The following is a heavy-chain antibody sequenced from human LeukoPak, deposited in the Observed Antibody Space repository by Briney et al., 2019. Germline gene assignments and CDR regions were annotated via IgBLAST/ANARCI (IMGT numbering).Heavy chain of an antibody. V-gene: IGHV4-34*01. Sequence: SETLSLTCAVYGGSFSGYYWSWIRQPPGKELEWIGEINHSGSTNYNPSLKSRVTISVDTSKNQFSLKLSSVTAADTAVYYCARVRLLWFGEPGPAQRYYYYGMDVWGQGTTVTVSS. CDR2: INHSGST. J-gene: IGHJ6*02. D-gene: IGHD3-10*01. CDR3: ARVRLLWFGEPGPAQRYYYYGMDV. CDR1: GGSFSGYY.